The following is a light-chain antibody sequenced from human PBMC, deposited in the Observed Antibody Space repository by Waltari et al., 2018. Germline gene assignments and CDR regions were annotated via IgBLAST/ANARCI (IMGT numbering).Light chain of an antibody. CDR3: SSYISSSTLEL. J-gene: IGLJ2*01. Sequence: QSALTQPASVSGSPGQSITISCTGTSSDVGGYNYVSWYQQHPGKAPKLMIYDVSNRPSGVSNRCSGCKSGNTASRTISGLQAEDEADYYCSSYISSSTLELFGGGTSLTVL. CDR1: SSDVGGYNY. V-gene: IGLV2-14*03. CDR2: DVS.